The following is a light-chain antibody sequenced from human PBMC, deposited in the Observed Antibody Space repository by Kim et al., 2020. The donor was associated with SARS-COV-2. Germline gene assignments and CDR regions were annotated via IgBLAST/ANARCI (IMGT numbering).Light chain of an antibody. Sequence: SYELTQPPSVSVAPGKTARITCGGNNIGGKSVHWYQQRPGQAPVLVMYFDTDRPSGIPERFSGSNSGDTATMTISRVEAGDEADYYCQVWDRRSDHYVFGSGTKVTVL. CDR2: FDT. CDR3: QVWDRRSDHYV. CDR1: NIGGKS. J-gene: IGLJ1*01. V-gene: IGLV3-21*04.